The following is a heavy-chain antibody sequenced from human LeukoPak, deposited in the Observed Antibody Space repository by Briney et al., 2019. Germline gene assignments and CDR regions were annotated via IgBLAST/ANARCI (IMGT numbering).Heavy chain of an antibody. J-gene: IGHJ4*02. Sequence: SETLSPTCTVSGGSISSYYWSWLRQPPGKGLEWIGYIYYSGSTNYNPSLKSRVTISVDTSKNQFSLKLSSVTAADTAVYYCAREESYGVHAGWGQGTLVTVSS. CDR3: AREESYGVHAG. CDR2: IYYSGST. V-gene: IGHV4-59*01. D-gene: IGHD4-17*01. CDR1: GGSISSYY.